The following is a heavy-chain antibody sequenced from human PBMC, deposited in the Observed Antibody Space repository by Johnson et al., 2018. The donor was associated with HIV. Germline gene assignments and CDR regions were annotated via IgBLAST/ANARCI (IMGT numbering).Heavy chain of an antibody. CDR1: GFTFSSYA. J-gene: IGHJ3*02. CDR2: ISYDGTNN. CDR3: ARPAGDFWSGYYDAFEI. V-gene: IGHV3-30*04. D-gene: IGHD3-3*01. Sequence: QVQLVESGGGLVQPGGSLRLSCAASGFTFSSYAMHWVRQAPGKGLEWVAVISYDGTNNQNGDSVKGRFTISRDNSKNTLYLQMNSLRAEDTAVYYCARPAGDFWSGYYDAFEIWGQGTMVTVSS.